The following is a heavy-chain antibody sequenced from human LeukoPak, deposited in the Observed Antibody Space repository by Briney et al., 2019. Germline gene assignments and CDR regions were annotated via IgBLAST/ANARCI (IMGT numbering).Heavy chain of an antibody. CDR3: ARDWSSWFGGSFDY. CDR2: IYYSGST. D-gene: IGHD3-10*01. J-gene: IGHJ4*02. CDR1: GGSISSSSYY. V-gene: IGHV4-39*07. Sequence: SETLSLTCTVSGGSISSSSYYWGWIRQPPGKGLEWIGSIYYSGSTYYNPSLKSRVTISVDTSKNQFSLKLSSVTAADTAVYYCARDWSSWFGGSFDYWGQGTLVTVSS.